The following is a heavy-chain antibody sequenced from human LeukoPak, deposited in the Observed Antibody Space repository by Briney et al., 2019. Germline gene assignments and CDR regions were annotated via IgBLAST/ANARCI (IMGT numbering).Heavy chain of an antibody. CDR3: AREMAARQREGYYFDY. D-gene: IGHD5-24*01. V-gene: IGHV1-46*01. CDR2: INPSGGST. Sequence: ASVKVSCKASGYTFTSYYMHWVRQAPGQGLEWMGIINPSGGSTSYAQKFQGRVAMTRDTSTSTVYMELNSMRSEDTAVYYCAREMAARQREGYYFDYWGQGTLVTVSS. CDR1: GYTFTSYY. J-gene: IGHJ4*02.